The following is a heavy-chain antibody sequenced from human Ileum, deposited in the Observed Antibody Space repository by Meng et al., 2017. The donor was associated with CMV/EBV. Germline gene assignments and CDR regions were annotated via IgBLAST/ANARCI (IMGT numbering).Heavy chain of an antibody. CDR3: AIEYSSGWYGGDRDY. Sequence: SGGTFSSYAISWVRQAPGQGLEWMGGIIPIFGTANYAQKFQGRVTITTDESTSTAYMELSSLRSEDTAVYYCAIEYSSGWYGGDRDYWGQGTLVTVSS. CDR2: IIPIFGTA. J-gene: IGHJ4*02. D-gene: IGHD6-19*01. CDR1: GGTFSSYA. V-gene: IGHV1-69*05.